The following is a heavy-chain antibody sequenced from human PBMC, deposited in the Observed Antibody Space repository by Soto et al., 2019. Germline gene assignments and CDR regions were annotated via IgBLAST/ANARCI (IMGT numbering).Heavy chain of an antibody. CDR3: ARERVGYCSSTSCYPSVYYYYYGMDV. D-gene: IGHD2-2*01. CDR1: GFTFSSYS. V-gene: IGHV3-21*01. CDR2: ISSSSSYI. Sequence: EVQLVESGGGLVKPGGSLRLSCAASGFTFSSYSMNWVRQAPGKGLEWVSSISSSSSYIYYADSVKGRFTISRDNAKNSLYLQMNSLRDEDTAVYYCARERVGYCSSTSCYPSVYYYYYGMDVWGQGTTVTVSS. J-gene: IGHJ6*02.